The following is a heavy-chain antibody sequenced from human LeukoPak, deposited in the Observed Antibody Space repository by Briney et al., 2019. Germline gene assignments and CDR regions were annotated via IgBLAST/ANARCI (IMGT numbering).Heavy chain of an antibody. CDR1: GYTFTGYY. J-gene: IGHJ3*02. CDR2: INPNSGGT. CDR3: ARFGRIQLWFRAFDI. V-gene: IGHV1-2*06. D-gene: IGHD5-18*01. Sequence: ASVKVSCKASGYTFTGYYMHWVRQAPGQGLEWMGRINPNSGGTNYAQEFQGRVTMTRDTSISTAYMELSRLRSDDTAVYYCARFGRIQLWFRAFDIWGQGTMVTVSS.